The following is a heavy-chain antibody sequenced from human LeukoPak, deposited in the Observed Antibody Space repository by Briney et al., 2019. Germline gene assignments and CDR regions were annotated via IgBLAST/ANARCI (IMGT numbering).Heavy chain of an antibody. CDR1: GGSFSGYY. CDR2: IYYSGST. CDR3: ARDQGAAGDWFDP. J-gene: IGHJ5*02. D-gene: IGHD6-13*01. Sequence: SETLSLTCAVYGGSFSGYYWSWIRHPPRKGLEWIGYIYYSGSTNYNPSLKSRVTISVDTSKDQFSLKLSSVTAADTAVYYCARDQGAAGDWFDPWGQGTLVTVSS. V-gene: IGHV4-59*01.